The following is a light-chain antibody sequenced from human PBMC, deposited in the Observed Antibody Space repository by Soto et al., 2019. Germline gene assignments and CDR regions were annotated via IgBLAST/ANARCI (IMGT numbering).Light chain of an antibody. CDR3: SSSAASNNFYFV. CDR2: EVT. J-gene: IGLJ3*02. V-gene: IGLV2-8*01. Sequence: QSALTQPPSASGSPGQSVTISCTGTSSDVGGYNYVSWYQQYPGRAPKLMIYEVTKRPSGVPDRFSGSKSGNTASLTVSGLQAEYEADYYCSSSAASNNFYFVFGGGTKLTVL. CDR1: SSDVGGYNY.